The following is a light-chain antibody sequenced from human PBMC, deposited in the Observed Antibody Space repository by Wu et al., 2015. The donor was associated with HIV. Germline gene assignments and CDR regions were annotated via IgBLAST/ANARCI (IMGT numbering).Light chain of an antibody. V-gene: IGKV3-20*01. CDR1: QSISSMY. Sequence: ESVLTQSPGILSLSPGERAALSCRASQSISSMYLAWYQQKPGQAPRLLIYGTSNRATGIPDRFSGSGSGADFTLTISRLEPEDFAVYYCQQYGMSPYTFGQGTRLEI. CDR2: GTS. CDR3: QQYGMSPYT. J-gene: IGKJ2*01.